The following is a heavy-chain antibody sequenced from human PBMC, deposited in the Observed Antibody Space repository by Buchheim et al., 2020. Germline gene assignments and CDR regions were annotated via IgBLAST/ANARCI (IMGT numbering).Heavy chain of an antibody. V-gene: IGHV4-30-4*01. J-gene: IGHJ4*02. CDR3: ASGFSYAYGLY. D-gene: IGHD5-18*01. CDR2: IYYSGNT. Sequence: QVHLQESGPGLVKPSQTLTLTCTVSGGSISSGDDYWSWIREPPGKGLEWIGYIYYSGNTYYNPALKSRVTTSLDTSKNQFSLKLSSVTAADTAVYYCASGFSYAYGLYWGQGTL. CDR1: GGSISSGDDY.